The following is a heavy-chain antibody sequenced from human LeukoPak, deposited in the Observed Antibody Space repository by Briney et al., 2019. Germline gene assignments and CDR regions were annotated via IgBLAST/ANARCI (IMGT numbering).Heavy chain of an antibody. D-gene: IGHD3-22*01. CDR3: ARTMIVVVPPDY. Sequence: ASVKVSCKASGYTFTGYYMHWVRQAPGQGLEWMGWINPNSGGTNYAQKFQGRVTMTRDTSTSTAYMELSRLRSDDTAVYYCARTMIVVVPPDYWGQGTLVTVSS. CDR2: INPNSGGT. V-gene: IGHV1-2*02. J-gene: IGHJ4*02. CDR1: GYTFTGYY.